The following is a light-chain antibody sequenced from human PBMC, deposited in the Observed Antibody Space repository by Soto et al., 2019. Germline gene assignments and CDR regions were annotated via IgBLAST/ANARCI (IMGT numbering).Light chain of an antibody. J-gene: IGKJ2*01. Sequence: DIQMTQSPSTLSASVGDRVTITCRASHSISSWLAWYQQKPGKAPKLLIYASSTLQGGVPSSFSGSGSGTDFTLTISSLQPDDVATYFCQQSYSTPYTFGQGTKVDIK. CDR3: QQSYSTPYT. CDR1: HSISSW. CDR2: ASS. V-gene: IGKV1-39*01.